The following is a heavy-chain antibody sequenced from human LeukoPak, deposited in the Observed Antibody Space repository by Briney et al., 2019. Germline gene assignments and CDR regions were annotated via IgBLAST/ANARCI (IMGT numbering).Heavy chain of an antibody. V-gene: IGHV3-23*01. CDR3: ARVRYGSGSYYSPYFDY. Sequence: GGSLRLSCAASGFTFNSYAMSWVRQAPGKGLEWVSAISGSGGSTYYADSVKGRFTISRDNSKNTLYLQMNSLRAEDTAVYYCARVRYGSGSYYSPYFDYWGQGTLVTVSS. CDR1: GFTFNSYA. J-gene: IGHJ4*02. CDR2: ISGSGGST. D-gene: IGHD3-10*01.